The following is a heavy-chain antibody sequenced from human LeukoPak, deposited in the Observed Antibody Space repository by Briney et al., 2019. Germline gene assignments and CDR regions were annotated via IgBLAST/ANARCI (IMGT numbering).Heavy chain of an antibody. D-gene: IGHD3-3*01. V-gene: IGHV3-23*01. CDR2: ISGSADTT. J-gene: IGHJ4*02. CDR1: GFTFSGYA. Sequence: GGSLRLSCAASGFTFSGYAMTWVRQAPAKGLEWVSAISGSADTTYYADSVKGRFTISRDNSRNMLYLQMSSLRAEDTAIYYCVKAPDLWDGYYTIGSRVYWGQGTLVSVSS. CDR3: VKAPDLWDGYYTIGSRVY.